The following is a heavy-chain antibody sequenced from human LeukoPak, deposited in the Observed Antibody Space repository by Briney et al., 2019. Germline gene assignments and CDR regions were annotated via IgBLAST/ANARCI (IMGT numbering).Heavy chain of an antibody. D-gene: IGHD4-17*01. V-gene: IGHV4-30-2*01. CDR2: IYHSGST. CDR3: ARNNYGDYIGLLDY. J-gene: IGHJ4*02. CDR1: GGSISSGAYP. Sequence: SETLSLTCAASGGSISSGAYPWSWIRQPRGQGLEWIGYIYHSGSTYYNPSLKSRVTISVDRSKNQFSLKLSSVTAADTAVYYCARNNYGDYIGLLDYWGQGTLVTVSS.